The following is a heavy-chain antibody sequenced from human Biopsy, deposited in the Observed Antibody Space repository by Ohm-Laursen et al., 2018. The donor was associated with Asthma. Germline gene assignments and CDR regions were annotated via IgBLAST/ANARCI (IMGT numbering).Heavy chain of an antibody. J-gene: IGHJ6*02. CDR3: ARAVDYSHYYGIDV. CDR1: GYTFNSAG. Sequence: SVKVSCKTSGYTFNSAGITWVRQAPGQGLEWMGWISVYNGNTKVAQKLQDRVTMITDTSTSTAYMELRSLRSDDTGVYFCARAVDYSHYYGIDVWGQGTTVTVS. CDR2: ISVYNGNT. D-gene: IGHD3-10*01. V-gene: IGHV1-18*01.